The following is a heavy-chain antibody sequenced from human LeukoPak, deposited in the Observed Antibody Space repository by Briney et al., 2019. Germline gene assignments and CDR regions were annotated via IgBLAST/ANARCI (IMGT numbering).Heavy chain of an antibody. J-gene: IGHJ4*02. Sequence: GGSLRLSCAASGFIFTTYSMSWVRQAPGKGLEWVSSIDTSSSDIYYADSVKGRFIVSRDNAKNSLYLQMNSLRAEDTAVYYCARIYSGSYYSYDYWGQGTLVTVSS. CDR1: GFIFTTYS. CDR3: ARIYSGSYYSYDY. V-gene: IGHV3-21*01. D-gene: IGHD3-22*01. CDR2: IDTSSSDI.